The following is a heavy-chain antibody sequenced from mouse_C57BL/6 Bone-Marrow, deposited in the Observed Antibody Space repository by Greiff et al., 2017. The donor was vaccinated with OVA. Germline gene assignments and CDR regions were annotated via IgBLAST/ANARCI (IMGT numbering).Heavy chain of an antibody. Sequence: DVQLQESGPVLVKPGASVKMSCKASGYTFTDYYMNWVKQSHGKSLEWIGVINPYNGGTSYNQKFKGKATLTVDKSSSTAYMELNSLTSEDSAVYYCARGGPYYFDYWGQGTTLTVSS. CDR1: GYTFTDYY. CDR2: INPYNGGT. CDR3: ARGGPYYFDY. J-gene: IGHJ2*01. V-gene: IGHV1-19*01.